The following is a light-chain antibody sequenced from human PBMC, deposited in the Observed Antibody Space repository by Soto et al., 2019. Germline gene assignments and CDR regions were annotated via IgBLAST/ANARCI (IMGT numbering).Light chain of an antibody. Sequence: QSALTQPRSVSGPPGQSVSISCSGTSSDVGTYNYVSWYQQHPGKAPKLMIYDVSKRPSGVPDRFSGSKSGNTASLTISGLQAEDEADYYCCSYGDTTAVYVFGGGTKLTVL. J-gene: IGLJ1*01. V-gene: IGLV2-11*01. CDR2: DVS. CDR3: CSYGDTTAVYV. CDR1: SSDVGTYNY.